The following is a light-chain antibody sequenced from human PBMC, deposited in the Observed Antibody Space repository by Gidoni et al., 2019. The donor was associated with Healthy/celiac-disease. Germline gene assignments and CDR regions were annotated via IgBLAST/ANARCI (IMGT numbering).Light chain of an antibody. Sequence: EIVLTQSQATLSLSPGERATLSSRASQSVSSYLAWYQQKPGQAPRLLIYDASNRATGIPARFSGSGSGTDFTLTISSLEPEDFAVYYCQQRSNWPLTWTFGQGTKVEIK. CDR1: QSVSSY. V-gene: IGKV3-11*01. CDR2: DAS. J-gene: IGKJ1*01. CDR3: QQRSNWPLTWT.